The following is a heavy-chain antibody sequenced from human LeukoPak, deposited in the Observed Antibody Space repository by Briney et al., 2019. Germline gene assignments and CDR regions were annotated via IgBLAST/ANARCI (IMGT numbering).Heavy chain of an antibody. V-gene: IGHV3-30*18. J-gene: IGHJ5*02. D-gene: IGHD2-2*01. CDR1: GFTFSSYG. CDR2: ISYDGSNK. CDR3: AKGYCSSTSCHFNWFDP. Sequence: GGSLRLSCAASGFTFSSYGMHWVRQAPGKGLEWVAVISYDGSNKYYADSVKGRFTISRDNSKNTLYLQMNSLRAEDTAVYYCAKGYCSSTSCHFNWFDPWGQGTLVTVSS.